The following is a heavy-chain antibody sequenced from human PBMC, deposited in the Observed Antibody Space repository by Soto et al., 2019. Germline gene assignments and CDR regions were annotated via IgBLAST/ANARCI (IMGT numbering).Heavy chain of an antibody. CDR1: GGSISNYY. CDR3: ARHRYSYGVYYFDY. J-gene: IGHJ4*02. V-gene: IGHV4-59*08. Sequence: SETLSLTCIVSGGSISNYYWSWIRQPPGKGLEWIGYIYCSGSTNYNPSLTSRVTISVDTSKNQFSLKLSSVTAADTAVYYCARHRYSYGVYYFDYWGQGTLVTVSS. D-gene: IGHD5-18*01. CDR2: IYCSGST.